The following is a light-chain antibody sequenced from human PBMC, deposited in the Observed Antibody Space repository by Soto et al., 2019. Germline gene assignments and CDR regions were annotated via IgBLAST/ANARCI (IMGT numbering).Light chain of an antibody. Sequence: EIVLTQSPGTLSLSPGGRATLSFSASQSVSRNYVAWYQQKPGQAPRLLIYGASSRASGIPDRFSGSGSGADFTLSITRLEPEDFALYYCQQYGSTPLTFGGGTKVDI. J-gene: IGKJ4*01. CDR2: GAS. CDR1: QSVSRNY. V-gene: IGKV3-20*01. CDR3: QQYGSTPLT.